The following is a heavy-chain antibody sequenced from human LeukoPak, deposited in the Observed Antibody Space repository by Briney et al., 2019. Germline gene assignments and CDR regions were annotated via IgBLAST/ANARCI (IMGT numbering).Heavy chain of an antibody. J-gene: IGHJ3*02. D-gene: IGHD3-3*01. CDR3: AKVAWRGDVFDM. CDR1: GFTLSSNW. V-gene: IGHV3-74*01. CDR2: INSDGSTT. Sequence: PGGSLRLSSAASGFTLSSNWMHWVRQAPGKRLEWVSRINSDGSTTNYADSVKGRFTISRDNAKNTLYLQMHSLRAEDTAVYCCAKVAWRGDVFDMWGEGTMVTVSS.